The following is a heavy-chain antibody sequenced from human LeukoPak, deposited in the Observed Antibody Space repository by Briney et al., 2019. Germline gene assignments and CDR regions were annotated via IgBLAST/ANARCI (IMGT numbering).Heavy chain of an antibody. CDR2: IIPIFGTA. Sequence: ASVKVSCKASGYTFTSYAISWVRQAPGQGLEWMGGIIPIFGTANYAQKFQGRVTITTDESTSTAYMELSSLRSEDTAVYYCARDLLVGCSSTSCYLDYWGQGTLVTVSS. V-gene: IGHV1-69*05. CDR1: GYTFTSYA. J-gene: IGHJ4*02. CDR3: ARDLLVGCSSTSCYLDY. D-gene: IGHD2-2*01.